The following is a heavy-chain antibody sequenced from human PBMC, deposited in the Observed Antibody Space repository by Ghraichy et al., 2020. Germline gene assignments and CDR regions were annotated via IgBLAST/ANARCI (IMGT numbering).Heavy chain of an antibody. CDR1: GFTVSSNY. D-gene: IGHD6-13*01. J-gene: IGHJ4*02. CDR2: IYSGGST. V-gene: IGHV3-66*01. Sequence: LTCAASGFTVSSNYMSWVRQAPGKGLEWVSVIYSGGSTYYADSVKGRFTISRDNSKNTLYLQMNSLRAEDTAVYYCARDSPSTSSSSPGGGSYWGQGTLVTVSS. CDR3: ARDSPSTSSSSPGGGSY.